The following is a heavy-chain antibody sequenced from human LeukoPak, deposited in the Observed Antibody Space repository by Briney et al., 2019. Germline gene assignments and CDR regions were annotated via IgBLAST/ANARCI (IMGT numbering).Heavy chain of an antibody. Sequence: PSETLSLTCTVSGGSISSYYWSWIRQPPGKGLEWIGYIYYSGSTYYNPSLKSRVTISVDTSKNQFSLKLSSVTAADTAVYYCARQYCSSSRCCSVEWFDPWGQGTLVTVSS. D-gene: IGHD2-15*01. CDR1: GGSISSYY. CDR2: IYYSGST. V-gene: IGHV4-59*08. CDR3: ARQYCSSSRCCSVEWFDP. J-gene: IGHJ5*02.